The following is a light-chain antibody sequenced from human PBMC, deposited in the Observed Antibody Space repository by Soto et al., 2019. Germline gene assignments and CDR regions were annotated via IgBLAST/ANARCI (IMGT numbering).Light chain of an antibody. CDR3: QQYGASPWT. CDR2: GAS. V-gene: IGKV3-20*01. Sequence: EIVLTQSPDTLSLSPGERATLSCRASQSVRSSYLAWYQQKPGQAPRLLIYGASIRATGIPDRFSGSGSGTDFTLTISRLEPEHYAVYYCQQYGASPWTFGQGTKVEI. CDR1: QSVRSSY. J-gene: IGKJ1*01.